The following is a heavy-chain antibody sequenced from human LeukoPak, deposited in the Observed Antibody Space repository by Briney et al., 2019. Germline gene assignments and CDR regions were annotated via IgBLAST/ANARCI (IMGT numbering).Heavy chain of an antibody. J-gene: IGHJ4*02. Sequence: SQTLSLTCTVSGGSISSGDYYWSWIRQPPGKGLEWIGYIYYSGSTNYNPSLKSRVTISVDTSKNQFSLKLSSVTAADTAVYYCARLNWNYYFDYWGQGTLVTVSS. D-gene: IGHD1-7*01. CDR1: GGSISSGDYY. V-gene: IGHV4-61*08. CDR2: IYYSGST. CDR3: ARLNWNYYFDY.